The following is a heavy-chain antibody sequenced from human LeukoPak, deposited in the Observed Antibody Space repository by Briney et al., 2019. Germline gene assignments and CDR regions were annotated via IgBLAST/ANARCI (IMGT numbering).Heavy chain of an antibody. CDR2: IYPGDSDT. Sequence: GESLKISCQGSGYSFTSYWIGWVRQMPGKGLEWMGIIYPGDSDTRYSPSFQGQVTISADKSISTAYLQWSSLKASDTAMYYCARRDIVVVPAATYNWFDPWGQGTLVTVSS. V-gene: IGHV5-51*01. CDR1: GYSFTSYW. J-gene: IGHJ5*02. CDR3: ARRDIVVVPAATYNWFDP. D-gene: IGHD2-2*01.